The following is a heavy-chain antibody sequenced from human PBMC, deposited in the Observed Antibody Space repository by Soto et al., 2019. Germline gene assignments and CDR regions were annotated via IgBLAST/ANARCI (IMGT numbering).Heavy chain of an antibody. CDR3: ARNPTGPHWFDP. D-gene: IGHD4-4*01. CDR1: GGTISSGGYY. V-gene: IGHV4-31*03. Sequence: PSETLSLTCPVSGGTISSGGYYWSWIRQHPGKGLEWIGYIYYSGSTYYNPSLKSRVTISVDTSKNQFSLKLSSVTAADTAVYYCARNPTGPHWFDPWGQGTLVTVSS. J-gene: IGHJ5*02. CDR2: IYYSGST.